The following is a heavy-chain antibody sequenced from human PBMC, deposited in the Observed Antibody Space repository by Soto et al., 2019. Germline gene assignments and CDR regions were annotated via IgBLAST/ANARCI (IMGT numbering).Heavy chain of an antibody. CDR1: GFSLTTSGVG. CDR2: IYWDDDK. Sequence: QITLNESGPTVVRPTETLTLTCRFSGFSLTTSGVGVGWIRQSPGKAPEGLPLIYWDDDKRYSASLKSRLTITKDTSKNQVVLTVSDLDPTDTATYYCAHRVLRTVFGLVTTTAIYFDFWGQGTPVAVSS. J-gene: IGHJ4*02. CDR3: AHRVLRTVFGLVTTTAIYFDF. D-gene: IGHD3-3*01. V-gene: IGHV2-5*02.